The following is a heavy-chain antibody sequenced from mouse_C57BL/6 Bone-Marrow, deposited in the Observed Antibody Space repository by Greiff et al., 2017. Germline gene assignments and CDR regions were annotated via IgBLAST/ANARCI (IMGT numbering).Heavy chain of an antibody. CDR2: IDPSDSYT. V-gene: IGHV1-69*01. CDR1: GYTFTSYW. Sequence: VKLMESGAELVMPGASVKLSCKASGYTFTSYWMHWVKQRPGQGLEWIGEIDPSDSYTNYNQKFKGKSTLTVDKSSSTAYMQLSSLTSEDSAVYYCARRRLRNFFAYWGQGTLVTVSA. J-gene: IGHJ3*01. CDR3: ARRRLRNFFAY. D-gene: IGHD2-4*01.